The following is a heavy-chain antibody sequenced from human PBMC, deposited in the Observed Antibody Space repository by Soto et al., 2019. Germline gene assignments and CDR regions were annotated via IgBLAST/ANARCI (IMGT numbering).Heavy chain of an antibody. J-gene: IGHJ6*04. Sequence: ASVKVSCKASGYTFTGHYMHWVRQVSGRRLEFLGWLKPDNGGTYYAPKFQGRVTFTRDTSKTTAYMEMSGLQSDDTAVYFCARDLCPLGSGSPCSTFGMDLWGKGTMVTVSS. D-gene: IGHD3-10*01. CDR1: GYTFTGHY. CDR3: ARDLCPLGSGSPCSTFGMDL. CDR2: LKPDNGGT. V-gene: IGHV1-2*02.